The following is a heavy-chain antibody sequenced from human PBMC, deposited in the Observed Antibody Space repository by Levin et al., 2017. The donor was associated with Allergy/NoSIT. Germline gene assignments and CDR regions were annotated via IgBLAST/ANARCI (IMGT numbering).Heavy chain of an antibody. CDR3: ARVGYCSSTSCDGSYYYYGMDV. Sequence: SVKVSCKASGGTFSSYAISWVRQAPGQGLEWMGGIIPIFGTANYAQKFQGRVTITADESTSTAYMELSSLRSEDTAVYYCARVGYCSSTSCDGSYYYYGMDVWGQGTTVTVSS. J-gene: IGHJ6*02. CDR1: GGTFSSYA. CDR2: IIPIFGTA. V-gene: IGHV1-69*13. D-gene: IGHD2-2*01.